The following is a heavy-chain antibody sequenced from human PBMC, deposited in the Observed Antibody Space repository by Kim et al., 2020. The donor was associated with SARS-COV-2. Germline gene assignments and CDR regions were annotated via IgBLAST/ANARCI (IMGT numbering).Heavy chain of an antibody. CDR3: AKALLRGVNFYYYGMDV. CDR2: ISFDGSNK. Sequence: GGSLRLSCAASGFTFSTYGVHWVRQAPGKGLEWVALISFDGSNKYYADSVKGRFTISRDNSKNTLYLQMNSLRAEDTAVYYCAKALLRGVNFYYYGMDV. CDR1: GFTFSTYG. V-gene: IGHV3-30*18. J-gene: IGHJ6*01. D-gene: IGHD3-10*01.